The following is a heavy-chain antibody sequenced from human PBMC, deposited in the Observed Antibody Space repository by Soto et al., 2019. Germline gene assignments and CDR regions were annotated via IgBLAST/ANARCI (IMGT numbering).Heavy chain of an antibody. Sequence: GGSLILSCAASGFTFSSYAMSWVRQAPGKGLEWVSAISYDGSNKYYADSVKGRFTISRDNSKNTLYLQMNSLRAEDTAVYYCAKGHARYYYHYFMAVWGKGTTVTVSS. V-gene: IGHV3-30*18. J-gene: IGHJ6*03. CDR1: GFTFSSYA. CDR2: ISYDGSNK. CDR3: AKGHARYYYHYFMAV. D-gene: IGHD6-6*01.